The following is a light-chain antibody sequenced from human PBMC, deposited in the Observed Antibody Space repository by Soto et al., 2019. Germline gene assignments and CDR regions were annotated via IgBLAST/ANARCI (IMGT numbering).Light chain of an antibody. V-gene: IGKV3-15*01. CDR3: QQYNNRPYT. CDR2: GAS. J-gene: IGKJ2*01. CDR1: QSVSSN. Sequence: EIVMTQSPATLSVSPGERATLSCRASQSVSSNLAWYQQKPGQAPRLLIYGASTRATGIPARCSGSGSGTEFTLTISSLQSEDFAVYYCQQYNNRPYTFGQGTKLEIK.